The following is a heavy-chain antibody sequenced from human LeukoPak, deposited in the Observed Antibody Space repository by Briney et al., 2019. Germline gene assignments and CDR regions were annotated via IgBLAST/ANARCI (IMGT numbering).Heavy chain of an antibody. V-gene: IGHV4-39*01. J-gene: IGHJ4*02. CDR3: ASSITIFGVVLRTIYFDY. CDR2: MYYSGST. Sequence: SETPSLTCTVSGGSISSSCYFWGWIRQPPGKGLEWIGSMYYSGSTYYNPSLKSRVIISVDTSKNQFSLKLRSVTAADTAVYYCASSITIFGVVLRTIYFDYWGQGILVTVSS. CDR1: GGSISSSCYF. D-gene: IGHD3-3*01.